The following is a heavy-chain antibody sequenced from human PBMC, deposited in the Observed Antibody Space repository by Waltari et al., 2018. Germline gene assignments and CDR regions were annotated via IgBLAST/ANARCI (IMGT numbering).Heavy chain of an antibody. Sequence: QVQVVQSGAEVKKPGASVKVSCKTSGYTFTDYFFHWVRQAPGKGLEWLGWINPQNGGTNYAQKFQGRVTMSRDTSSSTAYMDLSRLRSDDTAVYYCAKGASTYGSTGGFDYWGQGALITVSS. J-gene: IGHJ4*02. CDR3: AKGASTYGSTGGFDY. D-gene: IGHD1-1*01. CDR1: GYTFTDYF. V-gene: IGHV1-2*02. CDR2: INPQNGGT.